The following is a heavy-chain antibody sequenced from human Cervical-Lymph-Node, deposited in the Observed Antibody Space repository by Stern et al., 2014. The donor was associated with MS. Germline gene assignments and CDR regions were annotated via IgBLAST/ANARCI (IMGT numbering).Heavy chain of an antibody. CDR1: GGSISSGGYY. D-gene: IGHD4-23*01. J-gene: IGHJ4*02. Sequence: VQLVESGPGLVKPSQTLSLTCTVSGGSISSGGYYWSWIRQHPGKGLEGIGYIYYSGSTYYNPSLKSRVTISVDTSKNQFSLKLSSVTAADTAVYYCARGGTTVVTPLDYWGQGTLVTVSS. V-gene: IGHV4-31*03. CDR3: ARGGTTVVTPLDY. CDR2: IYYSGST.